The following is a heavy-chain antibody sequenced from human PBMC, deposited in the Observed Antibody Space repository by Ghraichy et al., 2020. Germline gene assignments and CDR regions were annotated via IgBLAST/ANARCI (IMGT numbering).Heavy chain of an antibody. Sequence: GGSLRLSCAASGFTLSSYGMNWVRQAPGQGLEWLSYITTSSDTMHYADSVQGRFTISRDNAKNSLYLQMNSLRDEDTAVYYCAREGTFGELFKFYYGMDVWGQGTTVTVSS. V-gene: IGHV3-48*02. CDR1: GFTLSSYG. J-gene: IGHJ6*02. CDR3: AREGTFGELFKFYYGMDV. D-gene: IGHD3-10*01. CDR2: ITTSSDTM.